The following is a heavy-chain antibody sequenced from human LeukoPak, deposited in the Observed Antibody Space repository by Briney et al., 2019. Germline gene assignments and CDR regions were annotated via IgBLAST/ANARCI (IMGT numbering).Heavy chain of an antibody. J-gene: IGHJ4*02. V-gene: IGHV4-59*01. CDR1: GGSISSYY. D-gene: IGHD3-22*01. CDR3: ARSFQYYYDSSGYFSDY. Sequence: SETLSLTCTVSGGSISSYYWSWIRQPPGKGLEWIGYIYYSGSTNYNPSLKSRVTISVDTSKNQFSLKLSSVTAADTAVYYCARSFQYYYDSSGYFSDYWGQGTLVTVSS. CDR2: IYYSGST.